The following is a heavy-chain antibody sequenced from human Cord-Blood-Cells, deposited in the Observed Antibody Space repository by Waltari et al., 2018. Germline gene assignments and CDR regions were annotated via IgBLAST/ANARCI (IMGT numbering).Heavy chain of an antibody. CDR2: ISLNSGSI. CDR3: AKVWESYSSSFDY. Sequence: EVQLVESGGGLVQPGRSLRLSCAASGFTFDDYAMHWVRQAPGKGMEWVSGISLNSGSIGYADSVKGRFTISRDNAKNSLYLQMNSLRAEDTALYYCAKVWESYSSSFDYWGQGTLVTVSS. V-gene: IGHV3-9*01. J-gene: IGHJ4*02. CDR1: GFTFDDYA. D-gene: IGHD6-6*01.